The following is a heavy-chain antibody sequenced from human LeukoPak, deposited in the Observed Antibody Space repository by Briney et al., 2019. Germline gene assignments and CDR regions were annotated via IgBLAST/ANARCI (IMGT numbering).Heavy chain of an antibody. CDR3: ARVPDYGDFHDY. J-gene: IGHJ4*02. CDR2: INPNSGVT. CDR1: GYTFTGYF. V-gene: IGHV1-2*02. Sequence: RASVKVSCKASGYTFTGYFMHWVRQAPGQGLEWMGWINPNSGVTNYAQNLQGGVTMTRDTSISTAYMELSRLRSDDTAVYYCARVPDYGDFHDYWGQGTLVTVSS. D-gene: IGHD4-17*01.